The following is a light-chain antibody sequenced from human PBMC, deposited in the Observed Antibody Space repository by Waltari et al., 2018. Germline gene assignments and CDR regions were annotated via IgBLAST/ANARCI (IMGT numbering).Light chain of an antibody. CDR2: VAS. CDR3: QQTSSTPPYT. J-gene: IGKJ2*01. Sequence: DIVMTQSPDSLSASVRDRVTITCRASQSISSYLNWYQQKPGKAPKLLIYVASSLQSGVPSRFSGSGSGTDFTLTISSLQSEDFATYYCQQTSSTPPYTFGQGTKLEIK. V-gene: IGKV1-39*01. CDR1: QSISSY.